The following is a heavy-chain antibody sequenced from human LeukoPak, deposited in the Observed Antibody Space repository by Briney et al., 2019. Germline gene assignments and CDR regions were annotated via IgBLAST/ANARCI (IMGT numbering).Heavy chain of an antibody. J-gene: IGHJ4*02. CDR2: ISSSSSYI. CDR1: GFTFSSYS. D-gene: IGHD2-2*01. Sequence: PGGSLRLSCAASGFTFSSYSMNWVRQAPGKGLEWVSSISSSSSYIYYADSVKGRFTISRDNAKNSLYLQMNSLRAEDTAVYYCAITPVVPAATVDYWGQGTLVAVSS. CDR3: AITPVVPAATVDY. V-gene: IGHV3-21*01.